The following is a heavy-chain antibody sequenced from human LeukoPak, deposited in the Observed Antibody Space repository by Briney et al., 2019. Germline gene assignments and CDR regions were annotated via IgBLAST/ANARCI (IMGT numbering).Heavy chain of an antibody. CDR2: ISYDGSNK. Sequence: GGSLRLSCAASGFTFSSYAMHWLRQAPGKGLEWVAVISYDGSNKYYADSVKGRFTISRDNSKNTLYLQMNSLRAEDTAVYYCLTVAADFEYWGQGTLVTVSS. J-gene: IGHJ4*02. D-gene: IGHD6-19*01. CDR3: LTVAADFEY. V-gene: IGHV3-30*04. CDR1: GFTFSSYA.